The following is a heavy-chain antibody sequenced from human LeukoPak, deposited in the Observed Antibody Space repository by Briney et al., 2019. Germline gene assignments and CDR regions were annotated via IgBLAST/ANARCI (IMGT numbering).Heavy chain of an antibody. CDR1: GGSISSSSYY. V-gene: IGHV4-39*07. Sequence: SETLSLTCTVSGGSISSSSYYWGWIRQPPGKGLEWIGSIYYSGSTYYNPSLKSRVTISVDTSKNQFSLKLSSVTAADTAVYYCAREPNDNYYDSVSVSGYWGQGTLVTVSS. J-gene: IGHJ4*02. CDR2: IYYSGST. CDR3: AREPNDNYYDSVSVSGY. D-gene: IGHD3-22*01.